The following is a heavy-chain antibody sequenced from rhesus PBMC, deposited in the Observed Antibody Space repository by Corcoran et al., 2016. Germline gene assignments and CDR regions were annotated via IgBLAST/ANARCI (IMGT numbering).Heavy chain of an antibody. Sequence: QVQLQESGPGVVKPSETLSLTCAVSGGSFSSYWWSWIRQPPGKGLEWIGEINGNSGSTNYNPSLKSRVTISKDASKNQFSLKLSSVTAADTAVYYCARVLYYNIWTGYYPKYFDYWGQGVLVTVSS. CDR3: ARVLYYNIWTGYYPKYFDY. CDR2: INGNSGST. J-gene: IGHJ4*01. CDR1: GGSFSSYW. D-gene: IGHD3-3*01. V-gene: IGHV4-80*01.